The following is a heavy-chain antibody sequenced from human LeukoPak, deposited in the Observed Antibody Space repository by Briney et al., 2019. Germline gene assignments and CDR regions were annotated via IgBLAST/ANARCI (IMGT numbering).Heavy chain of an antibody. D-gene: IGHD3-22*01. V-gene: IGHV1-18*01. CDR3: ARDTAYYDGEYYFEY. CDR2: IAVYNGDT. Sequence: ASVKVSCKASGYTFTSYGISWVRQAPGQGPEWMGWIAVYNGDTKFLQKFQGRVTLTTDASTNTAYMELSSLRSDDTAVYYCARDTAYYDGEYYFEYWGQGALVTVSS. CDR1: GYTFTSYG. J-gene: IGHJ4*02.